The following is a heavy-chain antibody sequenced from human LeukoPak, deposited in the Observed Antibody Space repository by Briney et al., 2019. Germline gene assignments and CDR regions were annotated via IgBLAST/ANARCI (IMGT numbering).Heavy chain of an antibody. CDR1: GYTLTELS. Sequence: GASVKVSCKVSGYTLTELSMHWVRQAPGQGLEWMGWISAYNGNTNYAQKLQGRVTMTTDTSTSTAYMELRSLRSDDTAVYYCASSDSSGYYYLPFDYWGQGTLVTVSS. V-gene: IGHV1-18*01. D-gene: IGHD3-22*01. CDR2: ISAYNGNT. CDR3: ASSDSSGYYYLPFDY. J-gene: IGHJ4*02.